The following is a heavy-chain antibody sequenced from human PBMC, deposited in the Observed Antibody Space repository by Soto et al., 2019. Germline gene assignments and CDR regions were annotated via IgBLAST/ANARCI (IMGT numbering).Heavy chain of an antibody. D-gene: IGHD3-16*01. CDR2: FDPEDGET. CDR1: GYTLTELS. J-gene: IGHJ4*02. Sequence: ASVKVSCKVSGYTLTELSMHWVRQAPGEGLEWMGGFDPEDGETIYAQKFQGRVTMTEDTSTDTAYMELSSLRSEDTAVYYCATDRYLGDTYYFDYWGQGTLVTVSS. CDR3: ATDRYLGDTYYFDY. V-gene: IGHV1-24*01.